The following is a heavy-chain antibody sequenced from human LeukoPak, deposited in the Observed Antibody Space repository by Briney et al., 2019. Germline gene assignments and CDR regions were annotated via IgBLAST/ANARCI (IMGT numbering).Heavy chain of an antibody. CDR2: ISAYNGNT. CDR3: ARDLYYGSGSYVY. V-gene: IGHV1-18*04. J-gene: IGHJ4*02. CDR1: GYTFTGYY. D-gene: IGHD3-10*01. Sequence: ASVKVSCKASGYTFTGYYMHWVRQAPGQGLEWMGWISAYNGNTNYAQKLQGRVTMTTDTSTSTAYMELRSLRSDDTAVYYCARDLYYGSGSYVYWGQGTLVTVSS.